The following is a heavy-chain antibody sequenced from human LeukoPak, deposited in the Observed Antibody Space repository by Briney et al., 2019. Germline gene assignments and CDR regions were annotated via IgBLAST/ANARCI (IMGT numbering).Heavy chain of an antibody. CDR1: GGSFSGYY. Sequence: KPSETLSLTCAVYGGSFSGYYWSWIRQPPGKGLEWIGEINHSGSTNYNPSLKSRVTISVDTSKNQFSLKLRSVTAADTAVYYCARGDRPGADWYFDLWGRGTLVTVSS. J-gene: IGHJ2*01. D-gene: IGHD4/OR15-4a*01. CDR3: ARGDRPGADWYFDL. V-gene: IGHV4-34*01. CDR2: INHSGST.